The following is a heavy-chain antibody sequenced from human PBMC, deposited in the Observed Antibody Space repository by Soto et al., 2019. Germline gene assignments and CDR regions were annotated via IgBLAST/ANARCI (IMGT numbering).Heavy chain of an antibody. CDR1: GYTFTGYY. D-gene: IGHD2-15*01. CDR2: INPNSGGT. V-gene: IGHV1-2*04. J-gene: IGHJ3*02. CDR3: VIGSVDCSGGSCYALDAFDI. Sequence: GASVKVSCNASGYTFTGYYMHWVRQAPGQGLEWMGRINPNSGGTNYAQNFQGWVTMTRDTSISTAFLELSRLISDDTAVYYCVIGSVDCSGGSCYALDAFDIWGQGTMVTVSS.